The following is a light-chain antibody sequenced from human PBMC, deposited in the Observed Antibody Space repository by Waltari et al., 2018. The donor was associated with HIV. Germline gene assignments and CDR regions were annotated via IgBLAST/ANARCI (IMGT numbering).Light chain of an antibody. CDR1: GSNIANTD. CDR3: GTWDASLQTGV. V-gene: IGLV1-51*01. Sequence: QFVLTQPPSMSAAPGQRVTISCSANGSNIANTDVSWYQQFPRAAPNPLTYDTSERPSGIPDRFSGSKAGTSATLAITGLQTGDEADYYCGTWDASLQTGVFGGGTKLTVL. CDR2: DTS. J-gene: IGLJ3*02.